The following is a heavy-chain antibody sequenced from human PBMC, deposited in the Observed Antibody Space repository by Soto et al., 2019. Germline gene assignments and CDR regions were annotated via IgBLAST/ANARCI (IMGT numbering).Heavy chain of an antibody. V-gene: IGHV4-59*08. CDR1: GGSISSYY. Sequence: QVQLQESGPGLVKPSETLSLSCTVSGGSISSYYWSWFRQSPGKRMEWIGYVHHSWGSSYNPPLQSRVAISLATSKSQFSLKVTSVTATDTAMYYCARQGFGPLHGLVDVWGQGTTVTVSS. CDR3: ARQGFGPLHGLVDV. J-gene: IGHJ6*02. CDR2: VHHSWGS. D-gene: IGHD3-10*01.